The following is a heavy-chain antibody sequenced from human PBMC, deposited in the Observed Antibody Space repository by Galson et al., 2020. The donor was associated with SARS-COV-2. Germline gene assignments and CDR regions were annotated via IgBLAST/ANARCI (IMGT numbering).Heavy chain of an antibody. Sequence: ETSETLSLTCTVSGGSINSNYWSWIRQPPGKGLEWIGCISYSGNTNYNPSLKSRVTISVDTSKNQFSLNLSSVTAADTAVYSCARGGYTGFGSSSYCDYWGQGTLVTVSS. V-gene: IGHV4-59*01. D-gene: IGHD6-6*01. CDR2: ISYSGNT. J-gene: IGHJ4*02. CDR3: ARGGYTGFGSSSYCDY. CDR1: GGSINSNY.